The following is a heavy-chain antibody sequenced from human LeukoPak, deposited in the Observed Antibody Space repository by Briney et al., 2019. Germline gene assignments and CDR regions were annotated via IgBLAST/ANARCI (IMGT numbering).Heavy chain of an antibody. Sequence: GGSLRLSCAASGFTFSSYGMHWVRQAPGKGLEWVAVIWYDGSNKYYADSVKGRFTISRDNSKNTLYLQMNSLRAEDTAVYYCAHEDPISSSGLDYWGQGTLVTVSS. CDR1: GFTFSSYG. D-gene: IGHD6-6*01. CDR2: IWYDGSNK. V-gene: IGHV3-33*06. CDR3: AHEDPISSSGLDY. J-gene: IGHJ4*02.